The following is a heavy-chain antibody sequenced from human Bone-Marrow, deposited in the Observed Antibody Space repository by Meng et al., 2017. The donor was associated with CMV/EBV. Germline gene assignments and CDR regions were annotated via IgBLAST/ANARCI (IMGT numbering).Heavy chain of an antibody. D-gene: IGHD7-27*01. CDR2: ISSSSGYI. J-gene: IGHJ4*02. CDR1: GFTLRKYT. CDR3: ARALGKGGNY. Sequence: LLCAASGFTLRKYTMNWVRQAPGKGLEWVSSISSSSGYIHYADSVKGRFTISRDNAKNSLYLQMNSLRAEDTAVYYCARALGKGGNYWGQGTLVTVSS. V-gene: IGHV3-21*01.